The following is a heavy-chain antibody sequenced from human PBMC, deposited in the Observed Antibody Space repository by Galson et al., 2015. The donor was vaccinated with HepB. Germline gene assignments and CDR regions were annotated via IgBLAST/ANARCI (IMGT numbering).Heavy chain of an antibody. V-gene: IGHV1-69*13. Sequence: SVKASCKASGGTFSTYSLSWVRQAPGQGLQWMGGIIPTSGAASNAQRFQGRVTFTADGSTSTAYMELSNLRSDDTAVYYCARDSSGYPFQFWGQGTLVTVSS. CDR1: GGTFSTYS. D-gene: IGHD3-22*01. CDR3: ARDSSGYPFQF. CDR2: IIPTSGAA. J-gene: IGHJ4*02.